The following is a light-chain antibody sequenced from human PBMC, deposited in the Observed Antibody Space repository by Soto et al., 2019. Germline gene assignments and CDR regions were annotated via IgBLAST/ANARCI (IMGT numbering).Light chain of an antibody. Sequence: EIVMTQSPATLSVSPGERATLSCRASQSVRSNLAWYQQKPGQAPRLLIYGASTTATGIPDRFSGSGSGTDFTLTISRLEPEDFAVYYCQQYGSSLTFGGGTKVDIK. J-gene: IGKJ4*01. CDR1: QSVRSN. CDR3: QQYGSSLT. CDR2: GAS. V-gene: IGKV3-20*01.